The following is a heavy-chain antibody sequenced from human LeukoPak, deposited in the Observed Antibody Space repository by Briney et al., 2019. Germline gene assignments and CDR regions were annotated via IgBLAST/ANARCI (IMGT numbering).Heavy chain of an antibody. Sequence: GGSLRLSCAASGFTFSSYWMNWARQAPGKGLEWVASINNNGNLNYYVDSVKGRFTISRDNAKNSLYLQMSNVRAEDTAVYFCARWGGLDVWGQGATVTVSS. CDR3: ARWGGLDV. CDR2: INNNGNLN. D-gene: IGHD1-26*01. V-gene: IGHV3-7*03. J-gene: IGHJ6*02. CDR1: GFTFSSYW.